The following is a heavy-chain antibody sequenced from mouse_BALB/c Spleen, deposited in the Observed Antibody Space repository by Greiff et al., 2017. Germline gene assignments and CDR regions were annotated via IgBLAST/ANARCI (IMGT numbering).Heavy chain of an antibody. J-gene: IGHJ2*01. V-gene: IGHV1-69*02. CDR2: IYPSDSYT. CDR1: GYTFTSYW. Sequence: QVQLQQPGAELVRPGASVKLSCKASGYTFTSYWINWVKQRPGQGLEWIGNIYPSDSYTNYNQKFKDKATLTVDKSSSTAYMQLSSPTSEDSAVYYCTRSGYYGSRYYFDYWGQGTTLTVSS. D-gene: IGHD1-1*01. CDR3: TRSGYYGSRYYFDY.